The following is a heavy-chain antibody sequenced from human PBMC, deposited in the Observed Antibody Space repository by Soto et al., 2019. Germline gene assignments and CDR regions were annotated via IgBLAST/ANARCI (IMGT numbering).Heavy chain of an antibody. CDR1: GFTFSTYA. Sequence: PGGSLRLSCAASGFTFSTYAMSWVRQPPGEGLEWVSFISCSGGSTYYTDSVKGRVTISRDNSKNPLYLQTNSLRTADTALYYCAKCTDGGRWYHLDSGSQGDRLTVSA. CDR3: AKCTDGGRWYHLDS. J-gene: IGHJ4*02. CDR2: ISCSGGST. V-gene: IGHV3-23*01. D-gene: IGHD2-15*01.